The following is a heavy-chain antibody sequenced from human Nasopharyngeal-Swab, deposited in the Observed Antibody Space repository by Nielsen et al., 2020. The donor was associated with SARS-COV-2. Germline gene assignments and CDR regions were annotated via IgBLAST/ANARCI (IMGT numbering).Heavy chain of an antibody. CDR3: AREVGSIVGVPHYYGMDV. Sequence: GESLKISCAASGFTFSSYAMSWVRQAPGKGLEWVSAISGSGGSTYYADSVKGRFTISRDNSKNTLYLQMNSLRAEDTAVYYCAREVGSIVGVPHYYGMDVWGQGTTVTVSS. V-gene: IGHV3-23*01. J-gene: IGHJ6*02. CDR1: GFTFSSYA. CDR2: ISGSGGST. D-gene: IGHD1-26*01.